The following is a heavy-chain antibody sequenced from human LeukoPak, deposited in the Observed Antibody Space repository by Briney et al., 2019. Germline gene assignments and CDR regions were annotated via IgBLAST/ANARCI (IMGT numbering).Heavy chain of an antibody. CDR1: GFTFSSYW. CDR3: ARLIGYCSSTSCYCDY. J-gene: IGHJ4*02. V-gene: IGHV3-7*01. CDR2: IKQDGSEK. D-gene: IGHD2-2*01. Sequence: GGSLRLSCAASGFTFSSYWMSWVRQAPGKGLEWVANIKQDGSEKYYVDSVKGRFTISRDNAKNSLYLQMNSLRAEDTAVYYCARLIGYCSSTSCYCDYWGQGTLVTVSS.